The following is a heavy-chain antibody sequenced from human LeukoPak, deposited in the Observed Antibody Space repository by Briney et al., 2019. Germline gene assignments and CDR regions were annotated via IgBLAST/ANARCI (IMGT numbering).Heavy chain of an antibody. CDR3: ARLNRGGSWYVNYFDY. D-gene: IGHD2-15*01. V-gene: IGHV5-51*01. CDR2: IYPGDSDT. CDR1: GYSFTSYW. Sequence: GESLKISCKGSGYSFTSYWIGWVRQMPGKGLEWMGIIYPGDSDTRYSPSFQGQVTISADKSISTAYLQWSSLKASDTAMYYCARLNRGGSWYVNYFDYWGQGTLVTVSS. J-gene: IGHJ4*02.